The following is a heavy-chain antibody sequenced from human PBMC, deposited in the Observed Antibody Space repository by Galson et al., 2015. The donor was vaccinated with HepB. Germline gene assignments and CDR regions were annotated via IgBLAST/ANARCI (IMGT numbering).Heavy chain of an antibody. J-gene: IGHJ6*03. Sequence: SLRLSCAASGFTFSSYGMHWVRQAPGKGLEWVALIWYDGSNTDYADSVKGRFTISRDNSKKMLYLQMSRLRAEDTAVYYCTRDPGRGAATGYYYHNYMDVWGKGTTVTVSS. CDR2: IWYDGSNT. CDR3: TRDPGRGAATGYYYHNYMDV. D-gene: IGHD6-13*01. CDR1: GFTFSSYG. V-gene: IGHV3-33*01.